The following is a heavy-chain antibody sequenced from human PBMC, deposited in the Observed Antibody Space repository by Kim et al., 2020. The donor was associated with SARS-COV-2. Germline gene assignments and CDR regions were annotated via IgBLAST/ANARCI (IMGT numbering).Heavy chain of an antibody. J-gene: IGHJ4*02. Sequence: GGSLRLSCAASGFTFSNYGMHWVRQAPGKGLEWVAVISYDGSNKYYADSVKGRFTISRDNSKNTLYLQMNSLRVEDTAVYYCARDPRSRFIAWGQGTLVTVSS. CDR3: ARDPRSRFIA. CDR1: GFTFSNYG. CDR2: ISYDGSNK. V-gene: IGHV3-33*05. D-gene: IGHD3-16*02.